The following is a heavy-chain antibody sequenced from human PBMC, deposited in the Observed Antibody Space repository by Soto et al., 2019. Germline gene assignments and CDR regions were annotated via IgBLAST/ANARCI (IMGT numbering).Heavy chain of an antibody. CDR3: ARRRGDGPLDY. V-gene: IGHV5-51*01. CDR1: GYTFTNYW. J-gene: IGHJ4*02. D-gene: IGHD2-8*01. CDR2: IYPVDSDT. Sequence: PGESLKISCKGSGYTFTNYWIAWVRQMPGKGLECMGIIYPVDSDTRYSPSFQGQVTMSADKSISTAYLQWSSLKASDTAMYYCARRRGDGPLDYWGQGTLVTVSS.